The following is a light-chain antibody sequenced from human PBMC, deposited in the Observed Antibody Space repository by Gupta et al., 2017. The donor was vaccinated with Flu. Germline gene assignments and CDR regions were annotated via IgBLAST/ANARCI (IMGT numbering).Light chain of an antibody. CDR1: QDISNY. V-gene: IGKV1-33*01. Sequence: DIQMSQSPSSLSASVGDRVTITCQASQDISNYLNWYQQKPGKAPKLLIYDASNLETGVPSRFSGSGSGTDFTFTISSLQPEDIATYYCQQYDNLLPFTFGGGTKVEIK. CDR3: QQYDNLLPFT. CDR2: DAS. J-gene: IGKJ4*01.